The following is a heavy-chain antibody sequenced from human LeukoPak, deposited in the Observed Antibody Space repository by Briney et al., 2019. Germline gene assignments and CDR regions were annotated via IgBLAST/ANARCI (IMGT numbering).Heavy chain of an antibody. CDR1: GAFVSVNY. J-gene: IGHJ3*01. CDR3: ARSPVGKGDPFDL. D-gene: IGHD1-26*01. Sequence: PSETLSLTCSVSGAFVSVNYWSWIRQSAGKGLEWIVRSYAGGSTNYNPSLMGRVAVSVDESKNQFSLRLTSVTAADTAVYYCARSPVGKGDPFDLWGQGTMVTVSP. V-gene: IGHV4-4*07. CDR2: SYAGGST.